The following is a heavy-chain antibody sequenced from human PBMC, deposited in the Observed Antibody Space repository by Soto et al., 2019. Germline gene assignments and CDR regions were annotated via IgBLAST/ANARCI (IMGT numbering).Heavy chain of an antibody. Sequence: SETLSLTRTVSGYSVSSSDYYWAWIRQPPGKGLEWIGSMFYSGLTYYNPSLKSGVTLSVDTSKKQFSVRLISVTAADTAVYYCAPLSVSLSGPYVIHVWGQGTTVPVFS. D-gene: IGHD2-15*01. CDR3: APLSVSLSGPYVIHV. CDR1: GYSVSSSDYY. V-gene: IGHV4-39*01. J-gene: IGHJ6*02. CDR2: MFYSGLT.